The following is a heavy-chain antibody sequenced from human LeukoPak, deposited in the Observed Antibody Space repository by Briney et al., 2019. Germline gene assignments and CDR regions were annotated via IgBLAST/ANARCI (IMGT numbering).Heavy chain of an antibody. CDR2: MYTSGST. J-gene: IGHJ4*02. V-gene: IGHV4-61*02. Sequence: SETLSLTCTVSGGSISSGSYYWSWIRQPAGKGLEWIGRMYTSGSTNYNPSLKSRVTVSVDTSKNQFSLKLSSVTAADTAVYYCARDDGGGYPAFWGQGTLVTVSS. D-gene: IGHD2-15*01. CDR3: ARDDGGGYPAF. CDR1: GGSISSGSYY.